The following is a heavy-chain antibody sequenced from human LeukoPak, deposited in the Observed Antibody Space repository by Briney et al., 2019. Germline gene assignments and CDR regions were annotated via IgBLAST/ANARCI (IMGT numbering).Heavy chain of an antibody. D-gene: IGHD3-22*01. CDR2: IYYSGST. J-gene: IGHJ3*02. CDR3: ARADSSGYYPDAFDI. CDR1: GGSISSGGYY. V-gene: IGHV4-31*03. Sequence: SETLSLTCTVSGGSISSGGYYWSWIRQHPGKGLEWIGYIYYSGSTYYNPSLKSRVTISVDTSKNQFSLKLSSVTAADTAVYYCARADSSGYYPDAFDIWGQGTMVTVSS.